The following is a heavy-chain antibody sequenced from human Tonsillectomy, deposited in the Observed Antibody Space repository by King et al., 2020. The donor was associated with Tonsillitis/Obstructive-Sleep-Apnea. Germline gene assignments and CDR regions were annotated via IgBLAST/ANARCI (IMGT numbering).Heavy chain of an antibody. V-gene: IGHV3-15*01. CDR2: IKSKTDGGTT. D-gene: IGHD4-17*01. Sequence: QLVQSGGGLVKPGGSLRLSCAASGFTFSNAWMSWVRQAPGKGLEWVGRIKSKTDGGTTDYAAPVKGRFTISRDDSKNTLYLQMNSLKTEDTAVYYCXTQXEAVYGDYVXIEIDYWGQGTLVTVSS. CDR3: XTQXEAVYGDYVXIEIDY. CDR1: GFTFSNAW. J-gene: IGHJ4*02.